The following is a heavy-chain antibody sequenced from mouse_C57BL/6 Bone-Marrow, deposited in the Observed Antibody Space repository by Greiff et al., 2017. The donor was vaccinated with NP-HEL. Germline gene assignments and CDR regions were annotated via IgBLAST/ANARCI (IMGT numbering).Heavy chain of an antibody. Sequence: SGPVLVKPGASVKMSCKASGYTFTDYYMNWVQQSHGKSLEWIGVINPYNGGTSYNQKFKGKATLTVDKSSSTAYMELNSLTSEDSAVYYCARERSITTVVAVDYWGQGTTLTVSS. CDR1: GYTFTDYY. CDR2: INPYNGGT. D-gene: IGHD1-1*01. J-gene: IGHJ2*01. V-gene: IGHV1-19*01. CDR3: ARERSITTVVAVDY.